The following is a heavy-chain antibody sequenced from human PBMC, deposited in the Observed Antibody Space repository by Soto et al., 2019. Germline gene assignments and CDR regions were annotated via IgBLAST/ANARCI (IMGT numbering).Heavy chain of an antibody. CDR3: ARDRQSSGWIDAFDI. Sequence: EVQLVESGGGLVQPGGSLRLSCAASGFTVSSHYMSWVRQAPGKGLEGVSVIFTGGSTYYADSVKGRFTISRHSSMNTVYLQMDSLGAEDTAVYYCARDRQSSGWIDAFDIWGQGTMVTVSS. D-gene: IGHD6-19*01. CDR2: IFTGGST. CDR1: GFTVSSHY. J-gene: IGHJ3*02. V-gene: IGHV3-53*04.